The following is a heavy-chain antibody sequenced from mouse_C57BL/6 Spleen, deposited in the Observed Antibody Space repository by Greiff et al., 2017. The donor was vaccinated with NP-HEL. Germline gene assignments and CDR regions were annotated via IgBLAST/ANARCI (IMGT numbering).Heavy chain of an antibody. D-gene: IGHD2-3*01. CDR1: GFSLTSYG. CDR2: IWRGGST. J-gene: IGHJ4*01. V-gene: IGHV2-5*01. Sequence: VQLQQSGPGLVQPSQSLSITCTVSGFSLTSYGVHWVRQSPGKGLEWLGVIWRGGSTDYNAAFMSRLSITKDNSKSQVFFKMNSLQADDTAIYYCARGFGDGYYVGAMDYWGQGTSVTVSS. CDR3: ARGFGDGYYVGAMDY.